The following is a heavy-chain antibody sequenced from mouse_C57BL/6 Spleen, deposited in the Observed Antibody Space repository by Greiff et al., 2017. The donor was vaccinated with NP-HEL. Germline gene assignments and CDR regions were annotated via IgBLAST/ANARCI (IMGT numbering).Heavy chain of an antibody. CDR1: GFSLTSYG. CDR3: ARDKFITTVGGMDY. D-gene: IGHD1-1*01. J-gene: IGHJ4*01. V-gene: IGHV2-2*01. CDR2: LWSGGST. Sequence: VQLQQSGPGLVQPSQSLSITCTVSGFSLTSYGVHWVRQSPGKGLEWLGVLWSGGSTDYNAAFISRLSISKDNSKSQVFFKMNSLQADDTAIYYCARDKFITTVGGMDYWGQGTSVTVSS.